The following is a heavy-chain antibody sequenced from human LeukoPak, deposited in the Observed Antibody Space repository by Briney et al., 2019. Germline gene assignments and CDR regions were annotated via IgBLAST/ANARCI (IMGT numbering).Heavy chain of an antibody. V-gene: IGHV1-2*02. D-gene: IGHD5-12*01. CDR3: ARAYTGFEAFDY. CDR2: INPNSGGT. CDR1: GYTFIVYY. Sequence: ASVKVSCKASGYTFIVYYIHWVRQAPGQGLEWMGWINPNSGGTNYAQKFQDRVTMTRDTSISTAYMELSRLRSDDTAMYFCARAYTGFEAFDYWGQGTLVTVSS. J-gene: IGHJ4*02.